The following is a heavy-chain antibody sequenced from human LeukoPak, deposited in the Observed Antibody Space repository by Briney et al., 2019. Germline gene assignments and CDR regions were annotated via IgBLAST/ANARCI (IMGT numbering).Heavy chain of an antibody. D-gene: IGHD5-18*01. CDR3: ACREFYSPWPDP. J-gene: IGHJ5*02. CDR1: GFSFTSYW. Sequence: GESLMISCKGFGFSFTSYWIGWVRQTAGKGLEWMGVIYPGDSRVRYNPSFEGQVTISADKSISTAYLQWSSLKASDTAMYYCACREFYSPWPDPWGRGTLVTVSS. CDR2: IYPGDSRV. V-gene: IGHV5-51*01.